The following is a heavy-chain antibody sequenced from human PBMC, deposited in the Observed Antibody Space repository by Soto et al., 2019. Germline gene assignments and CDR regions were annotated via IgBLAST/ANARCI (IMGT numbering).Heavy chain of an antibody. CDR3: ARSGYSYGPNPLLY. CDR1: GGSISSGGYY. Sequence: SETLSLTCTVSGGSISSGGYYWSWIRQHPGKGLEWIGYIYYSGSTYYNPSLKSRVTISVDTSKNQFSLKLSSVTAADTSVYFCARSGYSYGPNPLLYWGQGTLVTVSS. V-gene: IGHV4-31*03. J-gene: IGHJ4*02. D-gene: IGHD5-18*01. CDR2: IYYSGST.